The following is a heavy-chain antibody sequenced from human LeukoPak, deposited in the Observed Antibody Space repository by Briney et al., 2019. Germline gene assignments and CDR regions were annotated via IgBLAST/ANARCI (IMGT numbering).Heavy chain of an antibody. Sequence: GASVKVSCKASGYTFTSYDINWVRQATGQGLEWMGGMNPNSGNTGYAQKFQGRVTITRNTSISTAYMELSSLRSEDTAVYYCARGLMVRGAYWFDPWGQGTLVTVSS. J-gene: IGHJ5*02. V-gene: IGHV1-8*03. CDR2: MNPNSGNT. CDR3: ARGLMVRGAYWFDP. CDR1: GYTFTSYD. D-gene: IGHD3-10*01.